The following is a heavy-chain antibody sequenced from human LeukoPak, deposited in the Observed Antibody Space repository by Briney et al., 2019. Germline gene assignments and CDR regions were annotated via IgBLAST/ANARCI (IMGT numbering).Heavy chain of an antibody. J-gene: IGHJ3*02. V-gene: IGHV1-24*01. CDR2: FDPEDGET. CDR1: GYTLTELS. D-gene: IGHD5-18*01. Sequence: ASVKVPCKVSGYTLTELSMHWVRQAPGKGLEWMGGFDPEDGETIYAQKFQGRVTMTEDTSTDTAYMELSSLRSEDTAVYYCATEIGGYSYGSDAFDIWGQGTMVTVSS. CDR3: ATEIGGYSYGSDAFDI.